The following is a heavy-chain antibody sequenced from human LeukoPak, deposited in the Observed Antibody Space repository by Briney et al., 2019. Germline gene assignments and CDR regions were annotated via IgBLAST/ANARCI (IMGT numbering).Heavy chain of an antibody. CDR3: AKRPRVDTAMPYYYMDV. V-gene: IGHV3-53*01. D-gene: IGHD5-18*01. Sequence: GGSLRLSCAASGFTVSSNYMSWVRQAPGKGLEWVSVIYSGGSTYYADSVKGRFTISRDNSKNTLYLQMNSLRAEDTAVYYCAKRPRVDTAMPYYYMDVWGKGTTVTVSS. J-gene: IGHJ6*03. CDR1: GFTVSSNY. CDR2: IYSGGST.